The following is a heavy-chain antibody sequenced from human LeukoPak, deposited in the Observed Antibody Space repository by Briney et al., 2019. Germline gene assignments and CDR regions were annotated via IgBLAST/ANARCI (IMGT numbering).Heavy chain of an antibody. D-gene: IGHD6-19*01. CDR1: GGSVSSGSYY. CDR2: IYYSGST. V-gene: IGHV4-61*01. Sequence: SETLSLTCTVSGGSVSSGSYYWSWIRQPPGKGLEWIGYIYYSGSTNYNPSLKSRVTISVDTSKNQFSLKLSSVTAADTAVYYCARDLGSPHWGQGTLVTVSS. CDR3: ARDLGSPH. J-gene: IGHJ4*02.